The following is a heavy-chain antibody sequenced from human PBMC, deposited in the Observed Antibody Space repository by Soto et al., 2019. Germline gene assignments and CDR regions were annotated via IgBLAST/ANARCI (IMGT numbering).Heavy chain of an antibody. CDR2: IDPSDSYT. J-gene: IGHJ6*02. D-gene: IGHD3-10*01. Sequence: GESLKISCKGSGYSFTSYWISWVRQMPGKGLEWMGRIDPSDSYTNYSPSFQGHVTISADKSISTAYLQWSSLKASDTAMYYCARPRGDYYGSGRTSVDMDVWGQGTTVTVSS. V-gene: IGHV5-10-1*01. CDR3: ARPRGDYYGSGRTSVDMDV. CDR1: GYSFTSYW.